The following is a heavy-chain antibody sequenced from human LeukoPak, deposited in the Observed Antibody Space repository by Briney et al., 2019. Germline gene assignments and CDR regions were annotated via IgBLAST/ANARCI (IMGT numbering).Heavy chain of an antibody. Sequence: GGSLRLSCSGSGLNFRDCGLSWVRQAPGKGLEWVSGINWDGENTAYADSVKGRFTISRDNADNAVYLQMDSLRVEDTALYYCARDLSATWYSIAYWGRGTLVTVSS. CDR2: INWDGENT. CDR3: ARDLSATWYSIAY. CDR1: GLNFRDCG. V-gene: IGHV3-20*04. J-gene: IGHJ4*02. D-gene: IGHD2-15*01.